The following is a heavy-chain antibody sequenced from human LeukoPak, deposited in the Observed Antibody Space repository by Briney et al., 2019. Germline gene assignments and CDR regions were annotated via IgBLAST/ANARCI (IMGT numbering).Heavy chain of an antibody. D-gene: IGHD6-13*01. V-gene: IGHV1-69*05. Sequence: GASVKVSCKASGGTFSSYAISWVRQAPRQGLEWMGRIIPIFGTANYAQKFQGRVTITTDESTSTAYMELSSLRSEDTAVYYCARAGVEQQLGVDAFDIWGQGTMVTVSS. CDR2: IIPIFGTA. CDR3: ARAGVEQQLGVDAFDI. J-gene: IGHJ3*02. CDR1: GGTFSSYA.